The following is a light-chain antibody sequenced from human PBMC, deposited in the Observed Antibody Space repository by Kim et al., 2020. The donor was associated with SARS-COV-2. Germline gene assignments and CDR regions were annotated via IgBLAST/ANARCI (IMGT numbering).Light chain of an antibody. CDR1: QNVNTN. V-gene: IGKV3-15*01. CDR2: AAS. J-gene: IGKJ5*01. CDR3: QQYNTWPPVT. Sequence: SPGERATLSCRASQNVNTNLAWYQQIPGQAPRLPLYAASTRVAGIPARFSGSGSGTEFTLTITSLQSEDFAIYYCQQYNTWPPVTFGQGTRLEIK.